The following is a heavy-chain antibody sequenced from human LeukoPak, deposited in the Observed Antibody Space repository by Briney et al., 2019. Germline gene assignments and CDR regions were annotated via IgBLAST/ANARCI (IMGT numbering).Heavy chain of an antibody. CDR1: GFIFSRYG. CDR3: AKDHLPGIVVADRGY. CDR2: ISGSGGTT. J-gene: IGHJ4*02. D-gene: IGHD6-19*01. Sequence: PGGSLRLSCAASGFIFSRYGMSWVRQAPGKGLEWVSAISGSGGTTYYADTVKGRFTISRDNSKNTLYLQITSLRAEDTGVYFCAKDHLPGIVVADRGYWGQGTLVSVSS. V-gene: IGHV3-23*01.